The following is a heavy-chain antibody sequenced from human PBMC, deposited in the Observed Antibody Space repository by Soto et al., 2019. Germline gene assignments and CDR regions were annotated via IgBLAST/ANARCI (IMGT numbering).Heavy chain of an antibody. Sequence: SETLSLTCTVSGGSISDYYWGWIRQPPGKGLEWIGYIYYIGSTNYNPSLKSRVTMSVDTSKNQFSLKLMSVTAADTAVYYCAKVIVLVPAASYGMAVWGLGTTVTVSS. J-gene: IGHJ6*02. D-gene: IGHD2-2*01. CDR2: IYYIGST. V-gene: IGHV4-59*01. CDR1: GGSISDYY. CDR3: AKVIVLVPAASYGMAV.